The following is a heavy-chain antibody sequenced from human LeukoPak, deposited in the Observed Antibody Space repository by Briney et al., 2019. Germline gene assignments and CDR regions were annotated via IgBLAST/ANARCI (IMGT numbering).Heavy chain of an antibody. Sequence: SETLSLTCTVSGGSVSSGSYYWSWIRQPSGKGLEWIGYIYYSGSTNYNPSLKSRVTISVDTSKNQFSLKLSSVTAADTAVYYCARDVTDGDYVDWFDPWGQGTLVTVSS. V-gene: IGHV4-61*01. J-gene: IGHJ5*02. CDR1: GGSVSSGSYY. CDR3: ARDVTDGDYVDWFDP. CDR2: IYYSGST. D-gene: IGHD4-17*01.